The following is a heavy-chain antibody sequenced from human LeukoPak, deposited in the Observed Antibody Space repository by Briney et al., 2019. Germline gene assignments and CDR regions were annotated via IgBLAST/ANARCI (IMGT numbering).Heavy chain of an antibody. V-gene: IGHV3-23*01. CDR3: AKGDCASGSCYFDD. Sequence: GGSLRLSCAASGFTLSKHPMYWVRRAPGKGLEWVSSLSDTGDSRHYADSVKGRFTISRDSARSALYLQMNSLRAEDTAVYYCAKGDCASGSCYFDDWGQGSQVTVSS. D-gene: IGHD2-8*01. CDR1: GFTLSKHP. CDR2: LSDTGDSR. J-gene: IGHJ4*02.